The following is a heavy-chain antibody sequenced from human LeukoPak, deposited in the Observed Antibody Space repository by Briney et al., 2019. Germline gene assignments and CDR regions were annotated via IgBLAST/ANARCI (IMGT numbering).Heavy chain of an antibody. CDR3: ARDSGTTGEVKFDP. CDR1: GGSISSYH. D-gene: IGHD3-10*01. J-gene: IGHJ5*02. Sequence: PSETLSLTCTVSGGSISSYHWSWIRQPAGKGLEWIGRIYTSGSTTYNPSLKSRLTMSVDTSKNQFSLKLSSMTAADTAIYYCARDSGTTGEVKFDPWGQGILVTVSS. V-gene: IGHV4-4*07. CDR2: IYTSGST.